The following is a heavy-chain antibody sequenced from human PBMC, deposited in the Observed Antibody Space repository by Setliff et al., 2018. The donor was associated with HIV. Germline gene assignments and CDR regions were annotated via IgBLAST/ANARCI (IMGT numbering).Heavy chain of an antibody. V-gene: IGHV4-59*08. CDR2: IYYSGST. J-gene: IGHJ3*02. CDR3: VRRGSWELIGRASFDI. CDR1: GGSISNYY. D-gene: IGHD1-26*01. Sequence: TSETLSLTCNVSGGSISNYYWTWIRQPPGKGLEWIGYIYYSGSTNYNPSLKSRLTISVDTSKNQISLKLSAVTTADTAVYYCVRRGSWELIGRASFDIWGQGTMVTVSS.